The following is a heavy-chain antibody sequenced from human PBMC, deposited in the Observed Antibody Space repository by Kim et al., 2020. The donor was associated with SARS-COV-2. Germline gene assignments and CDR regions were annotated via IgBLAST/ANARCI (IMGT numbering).Heavy chain of an antibody. CDR2: IYYSGST. Sequence: SETLSLTCTVSGGSISSSSYYWGWIRQPPGKGLEWIGSIYYSGSTYYNPSLKSRVTISVDTSKNQFSLKLSSVTAADTAVYYCARLRRSESPFVNIVATIRLFDYWGQGTLVTVSS. V-gene: IGHV4-39*01. D-gene: IGHD5-12*01. J-gene: IGHJ4*02. CDR1: GGSISSSSYY. CDR3: ARLRRSESPFVNIVATIRLFDY.